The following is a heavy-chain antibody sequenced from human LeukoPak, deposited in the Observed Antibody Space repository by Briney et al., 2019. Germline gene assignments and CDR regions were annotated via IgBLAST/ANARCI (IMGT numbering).Heavy chain of an antibody. D-gene: IGHD2-15*01. CDR2: INPSGGST. CDR3: ARDERVAATHPPYYFDY. Sequence: ASVKVSCKASGYTFTSYYMHWVRQAPGQGLEWMGIINPSGGSTSYAQKFQGRVTMTRDTSTSTVYMELSSLRSEDTAVYYCARDERVAATHPPYYFDYWGQGTLVTVSS. V-gene: IGHV1-46*01. CDR1: GYTFTSYY. J-gene: IGHJ4*02.